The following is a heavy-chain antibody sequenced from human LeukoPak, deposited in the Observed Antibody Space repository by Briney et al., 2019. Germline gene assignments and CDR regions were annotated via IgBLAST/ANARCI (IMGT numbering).Heavy chain of an antibody. D-gene: IGHD4-11*01. J-gene: IGHJ4*02. CDR3: ARGRYTVTVTEFDY. CDR2: ISYDGSNK. Sequence: GGSLRLSCTASGFTFSSSGMHWVRQAPGKGLEWVAIISYDGSNKYYGDSVKGRFTISRDNSKNTLFLQMNSLRAEDTAVYYCARGRYTVTVTEFDYWGQGTLVTVSS. CDR1: GFTFSSSG. V-gene: IGHV3-30*03.